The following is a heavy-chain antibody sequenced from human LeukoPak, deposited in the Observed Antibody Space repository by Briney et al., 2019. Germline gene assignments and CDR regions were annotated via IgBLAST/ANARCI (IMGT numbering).Heavy chain of an antibody. CDR1: GGSISSYY. CDR3: AREYCSSTSCYYDY. J-gene: IGHJ4*02. CDR2: IYYSGST. D-gene: IGHD2-2*01. V-gene: IGHV4-59*01. Sequence: SETLSLTCTVSGGSISSYYWSWIRQPPGKGLEWIGYIYYSGSTNYNPSLKSRVTISVDTSKNQFSLKLSSVTAADTAVYYCAREYCSSTSCYYDYWGQGTLVTVSS.